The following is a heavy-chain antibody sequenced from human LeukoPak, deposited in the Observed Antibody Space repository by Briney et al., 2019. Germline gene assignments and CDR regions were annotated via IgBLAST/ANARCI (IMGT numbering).Heavy chain of an antibody. J-gene: IGHJ4*02. CDR1: GYTFTSYG. V-gene: IGHV1-18*01. CDR2: ISAYNGNT. Sequence: EASVKVSCKASGYTFTSYGISWVRQAPGQGLEWMGWISAYNGNTNYAQKLQGRVTITADKSTSTAYMELSSLRSEDTAVYYCARDLITPRTIVTPGYFDYWGQGTLVTVSS. CDR3: ARDLITPRTIVTPGYFDY. D-gene: IGHD4-23*01.